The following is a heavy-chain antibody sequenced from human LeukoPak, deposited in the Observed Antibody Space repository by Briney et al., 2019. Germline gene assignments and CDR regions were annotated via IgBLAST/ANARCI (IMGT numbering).Heavy chain of an antibody. CDR3: AHRLFSSGWNWFDYYYYGMDV. D-gene: IGHD6-19*01. CDR2: IYWNDDK. CDR1: GFSLSTSGVG. V-gene: IGHV2-5*01. J-gene: IGHJ6*02. Sequence: VSGPTLVNPTQTLTLTCTFSGFSLSTSGVGVGWIRQPPGKALEWLALIYWNDDKRYSPSLKSRLTITKDTSKNQVVLTMTNMDPVDTATYYCAHRLFSSGWNWFDYYYYGMDVWGQGTTVTVSS.